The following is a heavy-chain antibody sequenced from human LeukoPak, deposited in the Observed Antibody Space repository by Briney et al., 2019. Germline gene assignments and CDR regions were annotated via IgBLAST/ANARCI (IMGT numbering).Heavy chain of an antibody. V-gene: IGHV4-61*02. CDR1: GGSISSDNYS. D-gene: IGHD3-22*01. CDR3: AREKIGYYGGSGRGWFDP. J-gene: IGHJ5*02. Sequence: PSQTLSLTCTVSGGSISSDNYSWSWIRQPAGKGLEWIVRVYTSGSTNYNPSLKSRVTISVDTSKKQFSLKLSSVTAADTAVYYCAREKIGYYGGSGRGWFDPWGQGTLVTVSS. CDR2: VYTSGST.